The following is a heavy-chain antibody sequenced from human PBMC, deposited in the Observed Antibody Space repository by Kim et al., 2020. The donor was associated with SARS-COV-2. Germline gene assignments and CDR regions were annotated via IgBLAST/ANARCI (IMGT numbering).Heavy chain of an antibody. D-gene: IGHD6-13*01. Sequence: GGSLRLSCAASGFTFDDYAMHWVRQAPGKGLEWVSGISWNSGSIGYADSVKGRFTISRDNAKNSLYLQMNSLRAEDTALYYCAAAADEGWWGQGTLVTVSS. CDR1: GFTFDDYA. V-gene: IGHV3-9*01. CDR2: ISWNSGSI. CDR3: AAAADEGW. J-gene: IGHJ4*02.